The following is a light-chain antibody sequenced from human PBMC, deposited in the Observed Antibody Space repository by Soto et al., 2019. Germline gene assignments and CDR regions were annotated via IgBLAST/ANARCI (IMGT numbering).Light chain of an antibody. Sequence: DIQMTQSPSSLSASVGDRFTITCRASQSISSYLNWYQQKPGKAPKLLIYAASSLQSGVPSRFSGSGSGTDFTLTISSLQPEDFATYYCQQSYSTPRTFGPGNKVEIK. V-gene: IGKV1-39*01. CDR1: QSISSY. CDR2: AAS. CDR3: QQSYSTPRT. J-gene: IGKJ1*01.